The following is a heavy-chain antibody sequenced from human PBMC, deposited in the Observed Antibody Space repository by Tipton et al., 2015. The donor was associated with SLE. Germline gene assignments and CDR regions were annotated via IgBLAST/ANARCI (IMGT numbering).Heavy chain of an antibody. CDR2: ISAYNGNT. CDR1: GYNFIGYY. Sequence: QSGPEVKKPGASVKVTCKTSGYNFIGYYIHWVRQAPGQGLEWMGWISAYNGNTNYAQKLQGRVTMTTDTSTSTAYMELRSLRSDDTAVYYCARGGSYYNYYYGMDVWGQGTTVTVSS. V-gene: IGHV1-18*04. CDR3: ARGGSYYNYYYGMDV. J-gene: IGHJ6*02. D-gene: IGHD1-26*01.